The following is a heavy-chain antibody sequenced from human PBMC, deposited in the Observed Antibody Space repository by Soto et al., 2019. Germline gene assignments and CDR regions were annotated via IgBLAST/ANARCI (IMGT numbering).Heavy chain of an antibody. CDR3: ARDGGVASVYGMDV. D-gene: IGHD5-12*01. CDR1: GYTLTDYY. J-gene: IGHJ6*02. V-gene: IGHV1-2*02. Sequence: QVHLVQSGAEVKRPGASVKVSCKASGYTLTDYYIHWVRQAPGRGLEWLGWINPNSGGTNYAQKFRGRVTLSRDTSISTSYLELGRLTTDDTAVYYCARDGGVASVYGMDVWGQGTTVTVSS. CDR2: INPNSGGT.